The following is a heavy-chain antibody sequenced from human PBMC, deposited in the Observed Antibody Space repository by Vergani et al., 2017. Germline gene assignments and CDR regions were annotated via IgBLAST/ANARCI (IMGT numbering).Heavy chain of an antibody. Sequence: QVQLQRWGAGLLKPSETLSLTCAVYGGSFSGYYWSWIRQPPGTGLEWIGEINHSGSTNYNPSLKSRVTISVDTSKNPFYQKLSSVTSADTDVYYCARRGAGLVPAAMVVPWGEGTLVNGSS. CDR1: GGSFSGYY. D-gene: IGHD2-2*01. V-gene: IGHV4-34*01. CDR3: ARRGAGLVPAAMVVP. J-gene: IGHJ5*02. CDR2: INHSGST.